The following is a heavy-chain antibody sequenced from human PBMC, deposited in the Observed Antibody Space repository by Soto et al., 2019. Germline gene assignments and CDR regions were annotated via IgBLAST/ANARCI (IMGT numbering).Heavy chain of an antibody. CDR3: AKSLTIFGVVYYGMDV. J-gene: IGHJ6*02. CDR1: GFTFSSYA. D-gene: IGHD3-3*01. Sequence: GGSLRLSCAASGFTFSSYAMSWVRRAPGKGLEWVSAISGSGGSTYYADSVKGRFTISRDNSKNTLYLQMNSLRAEDTAVYYCAKSLTIFGVVYYGMDVWGQGTTVTVSS. V-gene: IGHV3-23*01. CDR2: ISGSGGST.